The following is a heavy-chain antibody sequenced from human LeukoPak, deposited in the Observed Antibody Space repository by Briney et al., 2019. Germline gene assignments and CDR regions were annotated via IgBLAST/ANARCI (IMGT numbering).Heavy chain of an antibody. CDR2: VSGSGSST. D-gene: IGHD2-2*01. CDR3: ARDCSSTSCYLDY. J-gene: IGHJ4*02. V-gene: IGHV3-23*01. CDR1: GFTFSSYA. Sequence: GGSLRLSCAASGFTFSSYAMSWVRQAPGKGLEWVSGVSGSGSSTYYADSVKGRFTISRDNSKNTLFLQMNSLRAEDTAVYYCARDCSSTSCYLDYWGQGTLVTVSS.